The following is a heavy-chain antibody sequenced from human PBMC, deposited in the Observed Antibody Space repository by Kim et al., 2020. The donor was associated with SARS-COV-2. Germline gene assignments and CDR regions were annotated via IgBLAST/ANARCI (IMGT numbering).Heavy chain of an antibody. CDR1: GFTFSSYG. V-gene: IGHV3-33*01. CDR2: IWYDGSNK. CDR3: ARSAPTAYFDY. D-gene: IGHD1-26*01. Sequence: GGSLRLSCAASGFTFSSYGMHWVRQAPGKGLEWVAVIWYDGSNKYYADSVKGRFTISRDNSKNTLYLQMNSLRADDTAVYYCARSAPTAYFDYWGQGTLVTVSS. J-gene: IGHJ4*02.